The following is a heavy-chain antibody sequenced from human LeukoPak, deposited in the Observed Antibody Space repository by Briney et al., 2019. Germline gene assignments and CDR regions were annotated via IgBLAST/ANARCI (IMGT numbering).Heavy chain of an antibody. Sequence: VLVKVSCKASGYTFTSYYMLLVRQAPGHGLEWLGIIKPSRGSTGYAHKFQGRVTMTRDTSTSTVYMELSSLRSEDTSVEYCTRERIIVVPAAMLFLDGDYYYGMDVWGQGTTVTVSS. J-gene: IGHJ6*02. CDR2: IKPSRGST. D-gene: IGHD2-2*01. V-gene: IGHV1-46*01. CDR3: TRERIIVVPAAMLFLDGDYYYGMDV. CDR1: GYTFTSYY.